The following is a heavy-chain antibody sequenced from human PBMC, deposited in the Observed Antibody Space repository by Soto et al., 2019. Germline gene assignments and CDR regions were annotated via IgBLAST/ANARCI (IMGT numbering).Heavy chain of an antibody. CDR2: ISYDGSNK. CDR3: AKDGEYGDYAEYFQH. J-gene: IGHJ1*01. D-gene: IGHD2-21*01. V-gene: IGHV3-30*18. CDR1: GFTFSSYG. Sequence: QVQLVESGGGVVQPGRSLRLSCAASGFTFSSYGMHWVRQAPGKGLEWVAVISYDGSNKYYADSVKGRFTITRDNSKDVLDLQMNSMSAADTALSYCAKDGEYGDYAEYFQHCSKRSLFVVSS.